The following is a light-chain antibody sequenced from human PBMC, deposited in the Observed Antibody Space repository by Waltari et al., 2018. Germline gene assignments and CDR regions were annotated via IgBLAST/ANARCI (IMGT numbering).Light chain of an antibody. J-gene: IGKJ1*01. CDR1: HSISKF. CDR2: DAS. Sequence: EVVLTQSTATLSLSPGERATLSCRASHSISKFLAWYQQRPGQAPRLLIYDASDRPPGIPARFSGSGSGTDFTLTISSLEPEDFAVYYCQQRTDWLWTFGQGTKVEIK. CDR3: QQRTDWLWT. V-gene: IGKV3-11*01.